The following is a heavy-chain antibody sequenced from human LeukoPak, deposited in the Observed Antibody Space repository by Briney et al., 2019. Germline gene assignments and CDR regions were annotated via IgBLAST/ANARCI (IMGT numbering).Heavy chain of an antibody. CDR3: ARGSAFGEFDPDFDY. J-gene: IGHJ4*02. Sequence: GASVKVSCKASGYTFTGYYMHWVRQAPGQGLEWMGWINPNSGGTNYAQKFQGWVTMTRDTSISTAYMELSRLRSDDTAVYYCARGSAFGEFDPDFDYWGQGTLVTVSS. CDR1: GYTFTGYY. CDR2: INPNSGGT. D-gene: IGHD3-10*01. V-gene: IGHV1-2*04.